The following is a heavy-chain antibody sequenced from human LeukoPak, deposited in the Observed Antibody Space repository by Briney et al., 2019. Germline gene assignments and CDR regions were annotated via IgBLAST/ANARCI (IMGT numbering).Heavy chain of an antibody. CDR1: GFTFSSYE. CDR3: ARVGGHCTSTSCPPPDY. D-gene: IGHD2-2*01. Sequence: PGGSLRLSCAASGFTFSSYEMSWVRQAPGKGLEWISYISTSGRTIYYADSVKGRFTISRDTAKNSLFLQMNSLRVEDTAFYYCARVGGHCTSTSCPPPDYWGQGTLVTVSS. CDR2: ISTSGRTI. V-gene: IGHV3-48*03. J-gene: IGHJ4*02.